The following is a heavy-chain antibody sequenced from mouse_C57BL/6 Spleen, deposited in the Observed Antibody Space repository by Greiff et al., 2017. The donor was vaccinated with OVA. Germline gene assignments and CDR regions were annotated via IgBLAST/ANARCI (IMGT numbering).Heavy chain of an antibody. CDR3: APSYYDYGLYWYFDV. CDR1: GFTIKNTY. D-gene: IGHD2-4*01. CDR2: IDPANGNT. J-gene: IGHJ1*03. Sequence: VQLQQSVAELVRPGASVKLSCTASGFTIKNTYMPWVKQRPEQGLEWIGRIDPANGNTNYAPKFQGKATIPADTSSNTTYMQLSSLTSEDTASYYGAPSYYDYGLYWYFDVWGTGTTVTVSS. V-gene: IGHV14-3*01.